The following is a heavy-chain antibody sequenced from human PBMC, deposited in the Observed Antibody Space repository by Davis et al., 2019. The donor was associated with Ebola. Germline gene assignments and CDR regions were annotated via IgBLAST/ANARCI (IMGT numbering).Heavy chain of an antibody. Sequence: PSETLSLTCSVSGASISDYYWSWLRQPAGKGLEWIGYVHYSGSTKYNPSLKSRVPISLDTSKNQFSLTLSSVTAADTAVYYCARETEYSGYGESWGQGTLVTVSS. CDR3: ARETEYSGYGES. CDR2: VHYSGST. V-gene: IGHV4-59*01. CDR1: GASISDYY. J-gene: IGHJ4*02. D-gene: IGHD5-12*01.